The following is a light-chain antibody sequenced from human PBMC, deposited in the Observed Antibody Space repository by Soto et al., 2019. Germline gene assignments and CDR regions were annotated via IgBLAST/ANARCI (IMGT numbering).Light chain of an antibody. Sequence: DVVMTQTPLYLSVAPGQPASISCKSSQSLLHITGETFLFWYLQKPGQSPQLLIYEVSTRVSGVTDRVSGSGSGTDFKLEISRVEPDAVGIYYCIKSTQLPPTFGHGTRLGIE. V-gene: IGKV2D-29*02. CDR1: QSLLHITGETF. CDR3: IKSTQLPPT. CDR2: EVS. J-gene: IGKJ5*01.